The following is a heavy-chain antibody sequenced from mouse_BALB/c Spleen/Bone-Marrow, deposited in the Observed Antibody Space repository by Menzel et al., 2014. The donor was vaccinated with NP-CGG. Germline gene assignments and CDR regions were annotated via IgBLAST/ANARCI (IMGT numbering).Heavy chain of an antibody. Sequence: VQLKQSGTVLARPGASVEMSCKASGYTFTSYWMHWVKQRPGQGLEWIGAIYPGNSDTSYNQKFKGKAKLTAVTSTCTAYMDLSSLTNEDSAVYYCTRGITTVVATRAMDYWGQGTSVTVSS. V-gene: IGHV1-5*01. CDR1: GYTFTSYW. CDR2: IYPGNSDT. J-gene: IGHJ4*01. D-gene: IGHD1-1*01. CDR3: TRGITTVVATRAMDY.